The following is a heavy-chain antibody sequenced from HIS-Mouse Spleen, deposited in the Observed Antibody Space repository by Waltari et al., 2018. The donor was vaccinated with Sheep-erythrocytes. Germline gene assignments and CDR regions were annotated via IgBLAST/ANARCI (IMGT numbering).Heavy chain of an antibody. V-gene: IGHV3-21*01. CDR1: GFTXSSYX. CDR2: ISSSSSYI. CDR3: ARVASGATFDY. J-gene: IGHJ4*02. Sequence: AASGFTXSSYXMNWVRPAPGKGLEWVSSISSSSSYIYYADSVKGXFTISRDNAKNSLYLQMNSLRAEDTAVYYCARVASGATFDYWGQGTLVTVSS. D-gene: IGHD1-26*01.